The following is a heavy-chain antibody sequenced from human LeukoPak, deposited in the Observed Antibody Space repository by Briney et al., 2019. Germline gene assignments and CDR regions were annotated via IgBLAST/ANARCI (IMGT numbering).Heavy chain of an antibody. CDR2: ISWNGGST. CDR3: ARGSGSYSTYFDF. D-gene: IGHD1-26*01. J-gene: IGHJ4*02. Sequence: RPGGSLTLSCAASGFKFDDYGMTWVRQAPGEGLEWVSGISWNGGSTNYGDSVKGRFTISRDNARNFLYLQMNSLRGEDTALYYCARGSGSYSTYFDFWGQGTLVTVSS. CDR1: GFKFDDYG. V-gene: IGHV3-20*04.